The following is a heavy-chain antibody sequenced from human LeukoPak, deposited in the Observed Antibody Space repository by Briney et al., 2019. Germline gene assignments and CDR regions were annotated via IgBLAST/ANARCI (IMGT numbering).Heavy chain of an antibody. CDR2: IYYSGST. CDR3: ARFYDSSGYRRSYYFDY. D-gene: IGHD3-22*01. J-gene: IGHJ4*02. Sequence: KPSETLSLTCTVSGGSISSSSYYWGWIRQPPGKGLEWIGSIYYSGSTYYNPSLKSRVTISVDTSKNQFSLKLSSVTAADTAVYYCARFYDSSGYRRSYYFDYWGQGTLVTVSS. V-gene: IGHV4-39*01. CDR1: GGSISSSSYY.